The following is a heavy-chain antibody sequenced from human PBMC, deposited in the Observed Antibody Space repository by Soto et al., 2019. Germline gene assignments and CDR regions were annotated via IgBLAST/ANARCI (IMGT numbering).Heavy chain of an antibody. CDR1: EGPRINYY. J-gene: IGHJ6*01. D-gene: IGHD2-2*01. CDR3: LRVGCSNSNCQTRGLDV. V-gene: IGHV4-4*07. CDR2: IYSDGAT. Sequence: PSVTNSVTCHVAEGPRINYYGSRIRKPAGKGLEWVGRIYSDGATNYSPSLKSRVFMSLDMSGNQFSLQLNSVTAADTAVYYCLRVGCSNSNCQTRGLDVGGPGTTVTV.